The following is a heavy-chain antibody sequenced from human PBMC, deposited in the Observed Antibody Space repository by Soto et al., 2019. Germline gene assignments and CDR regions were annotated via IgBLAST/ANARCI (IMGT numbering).Heavy chain of an antibody. Sequence: TLSLTCTVSGGSISSGGYYWSWIRQHPGKGLEWIGYIYYSGSTYYNPSLKSRVTISVDTSKNQFSLKPSSVTAADTAVYYCARDPRSGYDSSGYYYTGAFDIWGQGTMVTVS. D-gene: IGHD3-22*01. J-gene: IGHJ3*02. CDR1: GGSISSGGYY. CDR2: IYYSGST. V-gene: IGHV4-31*03. CDR3: ARDPRSGYDSSGYYYTGAFDI.